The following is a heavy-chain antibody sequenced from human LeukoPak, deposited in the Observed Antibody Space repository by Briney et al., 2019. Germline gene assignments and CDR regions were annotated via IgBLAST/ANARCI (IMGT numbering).Heavy chain of an antibody. J-gene: IGHJ5*02. D-gene: IGHD3-16*01. Sequence: PGGSLRLSCAASGFTFSNVWMSWVRQAPGKGLEWVANIKHDGSEKYYVDSVKGRFTISRDNAKNSLYLQMNSLRAEDTAVYYCAKSSTARGGDDLWGQGTLVTVSS. V-gene: IGHV3-7*01. CDR1: GFTFSNVW. CDR3: AKSSTARGGDDL. CDR2: IKHDGSEK.